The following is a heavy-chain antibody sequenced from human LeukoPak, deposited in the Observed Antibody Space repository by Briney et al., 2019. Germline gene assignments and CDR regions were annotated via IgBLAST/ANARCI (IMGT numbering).Heavy chain of an antibody. CDR1: GGTFSSYA. CDR2: IIPIFGTA. D-gene: IGHD3-16*02. Sequence: GASVKVSCKASGGTFSSYAISWVRLAPGQGLEWMGGIIPIFGTANYAQKFQGRVTITADESTSTAYMELSSLRSEDTAVYYCARHGQPIYYDYVWGSYRSPGHFDYWGQGTLVTVSS. CDR3: ARHGQPIYYDYVWGSYRSPGHFDY. J-gene: IGHJ4*02. V-gene: IGHV1-69*13.